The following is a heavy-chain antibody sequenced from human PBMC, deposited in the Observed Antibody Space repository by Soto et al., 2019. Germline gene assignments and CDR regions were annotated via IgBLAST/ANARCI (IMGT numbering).Heavy chain of an antibody. D-gene: IGHD2-21*02. Sequence: PSETLSLTCTVSGGSITTYQWSWIRQPPGKGLEWIGGYSGFTNYNPSLESRATISVDHSKNQFFLTLRSVTAADTAVYYCARDHGDCSFFFDYWGQGALVTVS. CDR3: ARDHGDCSFFFDY. CDR2: YSGFT. J-gene: IGHJ4*02. CDR1: GGSITTYQ. V-gene: IGHV4-59*01.